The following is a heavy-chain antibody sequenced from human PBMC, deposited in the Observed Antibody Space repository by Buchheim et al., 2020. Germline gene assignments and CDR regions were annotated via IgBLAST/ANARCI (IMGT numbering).Heavy chain of an antibody. CDR2: ISGSSGDT. J-gene: IGHJ6*02. D-gene: IGHD4-11*01. Sequence: QVQLVESGGGLVKPGGSLRLSRAASGLRFSDYYMSWIRQAPGKGPEWVAYISGSSGDTNYADSVKGRFTISRDNGKNSLYLQMNSLRAEDTALYYCARDWKRVTGATHYGMDVWGQGTT. CDR1: GLRFSDYY. V-gene: IGHV3-11*06. CDR3: ARDWKRVTGATHYGMDV.